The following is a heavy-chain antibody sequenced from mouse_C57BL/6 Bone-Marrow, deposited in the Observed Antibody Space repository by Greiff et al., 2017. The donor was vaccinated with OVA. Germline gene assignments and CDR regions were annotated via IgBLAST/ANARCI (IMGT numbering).Heavy chain of an antibody. D-gene: IGHD1-1*01. J-gene: IGHJ4*01. Sequence: EVKVVESGGGLVQPGESLKLSCESNEYEFPSHDMSWVRKTPEKRLELVAAINSDGGSTYYPDTMERRFIISRDNTKKTLYLQMSSLRSEDTALYYCARHYYGSTTRVMDYWGQGTSVTVSS. CDR2: INSDGGST. V-gene: IGHV5-2*01. CDR3: ARHYYGSTTRVMDY. CDR1: EYEFPSHD.